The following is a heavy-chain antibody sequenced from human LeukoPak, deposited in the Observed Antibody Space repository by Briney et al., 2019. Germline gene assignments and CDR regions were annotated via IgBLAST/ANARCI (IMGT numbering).Heavy chain of an antibody. CDR3: ARDRQWLVPRSYYYGMDV. D-gene: IGHD6-19*01. CDR2: INHSGST. V-gene: IGHV4-34*01. CDR1: GGSFSGYY. Sequence: PSETLSLTCAVYGGSFSGYYWSWIRQPPGKGLEWIGEINHSGSTDYNPSLKSRVTISVDTSKNQFSLKLSSVTAADTAVYYCARDRQWLVPRSYYYGMDVWGQGTTVTVSS. J-gene: IGHJ6*02.